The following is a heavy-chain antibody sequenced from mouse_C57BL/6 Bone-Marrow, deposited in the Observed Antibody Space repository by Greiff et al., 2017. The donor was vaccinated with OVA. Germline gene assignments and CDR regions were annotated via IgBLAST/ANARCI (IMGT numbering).Heavy chain of an antibody. CDR1: GFNIKNTY. D-gene: IGHD1-1*01. Sequence: EVQLQQSVAELVRPGASVKLSCTASGFNIKNTYMHWVKQRPEQGLEWIGRIDPANDNTKYDPKFQGKATMTADTSSNTAYLQLSSLSSEDTAVYGGARGEFGSSCYAMDYWGQGTSVTVSS. V-gene: IGHV14-3*01. CDR3: ARGEFGSSCYAMDY. CDR2: IDPANDNT. J-gene: IGHJ4*01.